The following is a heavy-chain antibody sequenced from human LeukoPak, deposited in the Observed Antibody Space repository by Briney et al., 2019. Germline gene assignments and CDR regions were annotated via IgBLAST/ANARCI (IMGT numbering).Heavy chain of an antibody. V-gene: IGHV4-39*07. Sequence: NSSETLSLTCTVSGGSISSSSYYWGWIRQPPGKGLEWIGSIYYSGSTYYNPSLKSRVTISVDTSKNQFSLKLSSVTAADTAVYYCARVSDYWGQGTLVTVSS. CDR2: IYYSGST. CDR3: ARVSDY. CDR1: GGSISSSSYY. J-gene: IGHJ4*02.